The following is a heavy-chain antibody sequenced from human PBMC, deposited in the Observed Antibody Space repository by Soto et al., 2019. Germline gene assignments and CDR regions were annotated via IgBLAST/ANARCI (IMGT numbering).Heavy chain of an antibody. Sequence: EVQLLESGGGLVQPGGSLRVSCAVSGFNFRSHAMSWVRQAPGKGLEWVSGISGHAGATYYTDSVKGRFTISRDNSKNTLFLQMNSLRAEDTAIYYCAKDGGTTGIGGWFDSWGQGTLVSVSS. J-gene: IGHJ5*01. V-gene: IGHV3-23*01. CDR2: ISGHAGAT. CDR1: GFNFRSHA. D-gene: IGHD1-1*01. CDR3: AKDGGTTGIGGWFDS.